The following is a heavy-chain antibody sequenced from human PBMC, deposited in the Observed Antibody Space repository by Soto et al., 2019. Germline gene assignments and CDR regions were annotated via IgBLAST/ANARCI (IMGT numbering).Heavy chain of an antibody. CDR2: ISWNNNNI. CDR1: GFTFDDYA. Sequence: EVQLVESGGGLVQPGRSLRLSCTASGFTFDDYAMHWVRQAPGKGLEWVSGISWNNNNIGYADSVKGRFTISRDNARNSLYLQMNSLGPDDTALYYCAKADCGADCTCVSWGQGTLVTVSS. J-gene: IGHJ4*02. CDR3: AKADCGADCTCVS. V-gene: IGHV3-9*01. D-gene: IGHD2-21*02.